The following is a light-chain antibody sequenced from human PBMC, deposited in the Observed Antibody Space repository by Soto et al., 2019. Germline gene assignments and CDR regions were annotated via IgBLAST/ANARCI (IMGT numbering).Light chain of an antibody. V-gene: IGLV4-69*01. CDR2: IKYDGTH. CDR3: QSLGAGIQV. CDR1: SGHSTYA. J-gene: IGLJ3*02. Sequence: QAVVTQSPSASASLGASVKLTCTLSSGHSTYAIAWHQQQSEKGPRFLMKIKYDGTHSKGDGFFDRFSGSSSGAERHLTISRLQSEDEADYYCQSLGAGIQVFGGGTKLTVL.